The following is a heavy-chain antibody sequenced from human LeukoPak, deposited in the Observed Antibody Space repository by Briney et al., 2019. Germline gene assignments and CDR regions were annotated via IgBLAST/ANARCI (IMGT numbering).Heavy chain of an antibody. CDR3: ARGSGKAAYYDFWSGRPTGGKDFDY. CDR2: MNPNSGNT. Sequence: ASVKVSCKASGYTFTSYDINWVRQATGQGLEWMGWMNPNSGNTGYAQKFQGRVTIPRNTSISTAYMELSSLRSEDTAVYYCARGSGKAAYYDFWSGRPTGGKDFDYWGQGTLVTVSS. J-gene: IGHJ4*02. D-gene: IGHD3-3*01. CDR1: GYTFTSYD. V-gene: IGHV1-8*03.